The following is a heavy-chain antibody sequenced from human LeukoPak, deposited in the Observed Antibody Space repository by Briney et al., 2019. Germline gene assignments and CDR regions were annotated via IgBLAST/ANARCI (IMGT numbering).Heavy chain of an antibody. V-gene: IGHV3-30-3*01. CDR2: ISYDGSNK. CDR3: GRADSSGPFDY. D-gene: IGHD6-19*01. CDR1: GFTFSSYA. Sequence: GGSLRLSCAASGFTFSSYAMHWVRQAPGKGLEWVAVISYDGSNKYYADSVKGRFTISRDNSKNTLYLQMNSLRAEDTAVYYCGRADSSGPFDYWGQGTLVTVSS. J-gene: IGHJ4*02.